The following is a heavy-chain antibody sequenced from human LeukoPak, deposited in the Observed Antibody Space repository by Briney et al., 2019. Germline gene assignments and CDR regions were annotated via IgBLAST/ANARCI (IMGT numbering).Heavy chain of an antibody. Sequence: PGGSLRLSCAASGFTFSSYEMNWVRQAPGKGLEWVSSISSSSSYIYYADSVKGRFTISRDNAKNSLYLQMNSLRAEDTAVYYCARDLGVQLWLPRSDVWGQGTTVTVSS. CDR2: ISSSSSYI. CDR3: ARDLGVQLWLPRSDV. CDR1: GFTFSSYE. V-gene: IGHV3-21*01. J-gene: IGHJ6*02. D-gene: IGHD5-18*01.